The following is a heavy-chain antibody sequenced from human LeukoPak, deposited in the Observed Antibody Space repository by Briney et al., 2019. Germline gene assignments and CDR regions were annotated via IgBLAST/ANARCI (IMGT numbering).Heavy chain of an antibody. V-gene: IGHV4-39*01. CDR3: ASYYSSGELFDY. CDR2: IYYSGST. J-gene: IGHJ4*02. CDR1: GGSISSSSYY. Sequence: PSETLSLTCTVSGGSISSSSYYWGWIRQPAGKGLEWIGSIYYSGSTYYNPSLKSRVTISVDTSKNQFSLKLSSVTAADTAVYYCASYYSSGELFDYCGQGTLVTVSS. D-gene: IGHD6-19*01.